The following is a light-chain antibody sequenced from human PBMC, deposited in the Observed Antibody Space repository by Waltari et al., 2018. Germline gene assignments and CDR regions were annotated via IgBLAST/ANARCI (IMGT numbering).Light chain of an antibody. CDR1: QGIATA. CDR2: DAS. J-gene: IGKJ4*01. Sequence: IQLTQSPSSLSASVGDRFTITCRASQGIATALAWYQQKPGKPPHLLIFDASSLARGVPSRFSGSGSATDFTLTISSLQPEDFATYFCQQFNNYPLTFSGGTKVDI. CDR3: QQFNNYPLT. V-gene: IGKV1D-13*01.